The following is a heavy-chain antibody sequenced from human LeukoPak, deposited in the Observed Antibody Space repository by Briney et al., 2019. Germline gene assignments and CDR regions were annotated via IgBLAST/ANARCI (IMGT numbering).Heavy chain of an antibody. V-gene: IGHV3-23*01. CDR1: GFTFSSYA. CDR3: AKTPRKIAAAGVGGAFDI. Sequence: PGGSLRVSCAASGFTFSSYAMSWVRQAPGKGLEWVSAISGSGGSTYYADSVKGRFTISRDNSKNTLYLQMNSLRAEDTAVYYCAKTPRKIAAAGVGGAFDIWGQGTMVTVSS. J-gene: IGHJ3*02. D-gene: IGHD6-13*01. CDR2: ISGSGGST.